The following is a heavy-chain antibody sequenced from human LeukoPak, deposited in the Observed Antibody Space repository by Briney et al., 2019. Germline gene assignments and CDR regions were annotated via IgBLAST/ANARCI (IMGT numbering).Heavy chain of an antibody. CDR1: GGSISSGGYY. Sequence: SETLSLTCTVSGGSISSGGYYWSWIRQPPGKGLEWIGYIYHSGSTYYNPSLKSRVIISVDTSKNQFSLKLSSVTAADTAVYYCARDRDCSSTSCYKGYYYYYMDVWGKGTTVTVSS. D-gene: IGHD2-2*02. J-gene: IGHJ6*03. CDR3: ARDRDCSSTSCYKGYYYYYMDV. CDR2: IYHSGST. V-gene: IGHV4-30-2*01.